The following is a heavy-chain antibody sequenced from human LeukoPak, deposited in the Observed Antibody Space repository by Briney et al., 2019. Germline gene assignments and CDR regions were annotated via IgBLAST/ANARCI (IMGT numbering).Heavy chain of an antibody. CDR1: GGSISSGDYY. Sequence: PSETLSLTCTVSGGSISSGDYYWSWIRQPPGKGLEWIGYIYYSGSTYYNPSLKSRVTISVDTSKNQFSLKLSSVTAADTAVYYCARATYGSGYYYVVITTWYFDLWGRGTLVTVSS. D-gene: IGHD3-22*01. J-gene: IGHJ2*01. CDR2: IYYSGST. V-gene: IGHV4-30-4*01. CDR3: ARATYGSGYYYVVITTWYFDL.